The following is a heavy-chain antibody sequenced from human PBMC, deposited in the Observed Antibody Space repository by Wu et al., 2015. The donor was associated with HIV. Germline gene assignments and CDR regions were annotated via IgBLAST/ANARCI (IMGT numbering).Heavy chain of an antibody. J-gene: IGHJ6*02. CDR2: INPGGGNT. Sequence: QVQLVQSGAEAKRPGASVKVSCKASGYTFTTYYIHWVRQAPGQGLEWMGIINPGGGNTNYAHKFQGRVTMTRDTSTSTVHMELSSLRSEDTAVYYCVSFSPVYSGSYSWDVWGQGTTVTVAS. CDR3: VSFSPVYSGSYSWDV. D-gene: IGHD3-10*01. CDR1: GYTFTTYY. V-gene: IGHV1-46*01.